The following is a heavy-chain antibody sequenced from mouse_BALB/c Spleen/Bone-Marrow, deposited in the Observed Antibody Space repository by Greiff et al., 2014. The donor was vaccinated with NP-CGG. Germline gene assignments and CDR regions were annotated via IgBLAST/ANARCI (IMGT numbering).Heavy chain of an antibody. CDR1: GFTFSNYG. CDR3: ARRDGGPMDY. CDR2: TSSGGSYT. J-gene: IGHJ4*01. D-gene: IGHD2-3*01. Sequence: EVKLEESGGDLVKPGGSLKLSCAASGFTFSNYGMSWVRQTPDKRLEWVATTSSGGSYTYYPDSVKGRFTISRDNAKNTLYLQMSSLKSEDTAMYYCARRDGGPMDYWGQGTSVTVSS. V-gene: IGHV5-6*02.